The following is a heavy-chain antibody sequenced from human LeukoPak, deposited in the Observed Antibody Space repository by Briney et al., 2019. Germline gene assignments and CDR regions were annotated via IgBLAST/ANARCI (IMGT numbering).Heavy chain of an antibody. CDR2: INHSGST. J-gene: IGHJ4*02. Sequence: PSETLSLTCAVYGGSFSGYYWSWIRQPPGKGLEWIGEINHSGSTNYNPSLKSRVTISVDTSKNQLSLKLSSVTAADTAVYYCARHGYSGVAYWGQGTLVTVSS. CDR1: GGSFSGYY. V-gene: IGHV4-34*01. CDR3: ARHGYSGVAY. D-gene: IGHD3-10*01.